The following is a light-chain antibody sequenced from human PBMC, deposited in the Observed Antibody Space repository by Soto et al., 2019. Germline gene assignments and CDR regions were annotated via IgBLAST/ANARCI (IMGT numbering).Light chain of an antibody. CDR3: QQSNSYSRT. V-gene: IGKV1-5*03. CDR1: QSISNW. Sequence: DIQMTQSPSTLSASVGDRVTISCRASQSISNWLAWYQQKPGKVPKLLLYKASSLESGVPSRFSGSGSGTEFTLTISSLQPDDFATYYCQQSNSYSRTFGQGTKVDIK. CDR2: KAS. J-gene: IGKJ1*01.